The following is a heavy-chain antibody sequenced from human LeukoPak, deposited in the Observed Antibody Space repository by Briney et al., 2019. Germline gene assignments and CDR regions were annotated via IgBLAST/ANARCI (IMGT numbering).Heavy chain of an antibody. CDR2: IYYSGST. CDR3: ARHGGYSYGHLFDY. Sequence: SETLSLTCTVSGGSISSSSYYWGWIRQPPGEGLEWIGSIYYSGSTYYNPSLKSRVTISVDTSKNQFSLKLSSVTAADTAVYYCARHGGYSYGHLFDYWGQGTLVTVSS. V-gene: IGHV4-39*01. D-gene: IGHD5-18*01. J-gene: IGHJ4*02. CDR1: GGSISSSSYY.